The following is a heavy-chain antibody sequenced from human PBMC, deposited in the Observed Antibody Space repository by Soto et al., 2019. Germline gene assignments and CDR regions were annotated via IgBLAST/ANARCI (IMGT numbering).Heavy chain of an antibody. D-gene: IGHD3-3*01. CDR3: ARERFRGPKTYYYGLDV. V-gene: IGHV4-59*01. CDR1: GGSISSYY. CDR2: IYSSGST. Sequence: SETLSLTCTVSGGSISSYYWNWIRQPPGKGLEWIGYIYSSGSTNYNPSLKRRVSISVDTAMNQFSLRLSSVTAADTAVYYCARERFRGPKTYYYGLDVWGQGTTVTV. J-gene: IGHJ6*02.